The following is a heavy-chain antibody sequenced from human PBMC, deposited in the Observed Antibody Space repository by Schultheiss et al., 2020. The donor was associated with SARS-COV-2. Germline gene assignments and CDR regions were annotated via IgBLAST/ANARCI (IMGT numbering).Heavy chain of an antibody. CDR2: IYYSGST. J-gene: IGHJ4*02. CDR1: GYSISSGYY. D-gene: IGHD2-21*02. V-gene: IGHV4-38-2*01. CDR3: ARAGRGGDWSRTLGY. Sequence: SETLSLTCAVSGYSISSGYYWGWIRQPPGKGLEWIGSIYYSGSTYYNPSLKSRVTISVDTSKNQFSLKLSSVTAADTAVYYCARAGRGGDWSRTLGYWGQGTLVTVSS.